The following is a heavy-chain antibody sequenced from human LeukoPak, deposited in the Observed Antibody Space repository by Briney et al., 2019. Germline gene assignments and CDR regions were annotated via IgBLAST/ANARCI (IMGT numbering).Heavy chain of an antibody. CDR2: IYYSGST. J-gene: IGHJ4*02. Sequence: PGGSLRLSCAASGFTFSNYVMNWVRQPPGKGLEWIGSIYYSGSTYYNPSLKSRVTMSVDTSENQFSLKLNSMTAADTAIYYCASQYYDILTGYPYHFDYWGQGTLVTVSS. CDR1: GFTFSNYV. CDR3: ASQYYDILTGYPYHFDY. D-gene: IGHD3-9*01. V-gene: IGHV4-39*01.